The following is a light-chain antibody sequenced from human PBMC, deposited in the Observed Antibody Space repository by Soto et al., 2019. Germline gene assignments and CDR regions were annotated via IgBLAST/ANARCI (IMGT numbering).Light chain of an antibody. J-gene: IGLJ3*02. CDR2: VNV. V-gene: IGLV1-40*01. Sequence: QLVLTQPPSVSGAPGQRVTISCTGSSTNIGAGYNVHWYQQLPGTAPKLLIFVNVNRPSGVPDRFSGSKSGTSASLAITGLQVEDEADYYCQSYDSSLSGVVFGGGTQLTVL. CDR1: STNIGAGYN. CDR3: QSYDSSLSGVV.